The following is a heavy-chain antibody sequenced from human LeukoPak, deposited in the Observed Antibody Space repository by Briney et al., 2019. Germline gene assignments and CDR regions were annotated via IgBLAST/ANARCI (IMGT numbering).Heavy chain of an antibody. CDR1: GYTFTGYY. J-gene: IGHJ4*02. V-gene: IGHV1-2*02. CDR2: INLNSGGT. Sequence: GASVKVSRKASGYTFTGYYMHWVRQAPGQGLEWMGWINLNSGGTNYAQKFQGRVTMTRDTSISTAYMELSRLRSDDTAVYYCARGAHYHDSSEGFDYWGQGTLVSVSS. CDR3: ARGAHYHDSSEGFDY. D-gene: IGHD3-22*01.